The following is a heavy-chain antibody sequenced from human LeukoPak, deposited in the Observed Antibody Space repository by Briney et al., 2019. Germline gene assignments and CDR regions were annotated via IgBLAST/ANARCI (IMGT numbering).Heavy chain of an antibody. CDR2: IKSKTDGGTT. Sequence: GGSLRLSCAASGFTFSNVWMNWVRQAPGRGLEWVGRIKSKTDGGTTDYAAPGKGRFTMSRDDSKNMLYLQMNSLKAEHTAVYYCTTEIDWGQGTLVAVSS. CDR1: GFTFSNVW. V-gene: IGHV3-15*05. J-gene: IGHJ4*02. CDR3: TTEID. D-gene: IGHD2/OR15-2a*01.